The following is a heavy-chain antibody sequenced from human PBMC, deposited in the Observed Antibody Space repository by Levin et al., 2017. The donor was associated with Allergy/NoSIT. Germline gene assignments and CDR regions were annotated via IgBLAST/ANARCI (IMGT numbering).Heavy chain of an antibody. CDR2: IIHSGST. J-gene: IGHJ5*01. CDR1: GESFSGFY. Sequence: SETLSLTCAVYGESFSGFYWSWIRQPPGKGLEWIGEIIHSGSTNYNPSLKSRVTISIDTSRNQFSLKLSSVTAADTALYYCARQRRKNSIFGVIRRRGWFDSWGQGTLVTVSS. CDR3: ARQRRKNSIFGVIRRRGWFDS. V-gene: IGHV4-34*12. D-gene: IGHD3-3*01.